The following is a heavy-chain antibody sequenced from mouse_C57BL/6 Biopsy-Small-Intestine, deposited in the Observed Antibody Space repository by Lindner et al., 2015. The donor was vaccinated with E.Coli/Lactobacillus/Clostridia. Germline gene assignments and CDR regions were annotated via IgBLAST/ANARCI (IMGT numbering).Heavy chain of an antibody. J-gene: IGHJ4*01. V-gene: IGHV1-80*01. CDR2: IYPGDGDT. CDR1: GYAFGTYW. D-gene: IGHD4-1*01. CDR3: ARTGYAMDY. Sequence: VQLQESGAELVKPGASVKISCKASGYAFGTYWMNWVRQRPGKGLEWIGQIYPGDGDTNYNGKFKGKATLTADKSSNTAYMQLSSLTSEDSAVYFCARTGYAMDYWGQGTSVTVSS.